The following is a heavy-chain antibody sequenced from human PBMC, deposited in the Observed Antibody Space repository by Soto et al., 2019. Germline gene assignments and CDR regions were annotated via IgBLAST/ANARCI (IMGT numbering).Heavy chain of an antibody. CDR1: GYRFTSYW. V-gene: IGHV5-51*01. D-gene: IGHD3-22*01. Sequence: SLKISCRTSGYRFTSYWIAWVRQMPGKGLEWMGIIFPSDSDTRYSPSFQGQVTISADRSTSTVFLQWASLKASDTAVYFCARKDKSGYFNWFDPWGKGTLGTV. CDR3: ARKDKSGYFNWFDP. CDR2: IFPSDSDT. J-gene: IGHJ5*02.